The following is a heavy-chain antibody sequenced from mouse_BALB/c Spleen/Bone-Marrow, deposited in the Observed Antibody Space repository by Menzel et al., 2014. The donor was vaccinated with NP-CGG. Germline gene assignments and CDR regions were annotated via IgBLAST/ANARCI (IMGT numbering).Heavy chain of an antibody. V-gene: IGHV2-2*02. J-gene: IGHJ1*01. CDR3: ARNYYGSSYWYFDV. CDR2: IWSGGST. Sequence: LQQSGPGLVQPSQSLSITCTVSGLSLTSYGVHWVRQSPGKGLEWLGVIWSGGSTDYNAAFISRPSISKDNSKSQVFFKMNSLQANDTAIYYCARNYYGSSYWYFDVWGAGTTVTVSS. CDR1: GLSLTSYG. D-gene: IGHD1-1*01.